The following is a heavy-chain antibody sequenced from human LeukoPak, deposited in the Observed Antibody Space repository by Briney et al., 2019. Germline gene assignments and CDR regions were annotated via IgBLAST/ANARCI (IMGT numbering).Heavy chain of an antibody. CDR3: ASLDIVATIPYYYYGMDV. CDR1: GFTFSSYS. Sequence: GGSLRLSCAASGFTFSSYSMNWVRQAPGKGLEWVPSISSSSSYIYYADSVKGRFTISRDNAKNPLYLQMNSLRAEDTAVYYCASLDIVATIPYYYYGMDVWGKGTTVTVSS. V-gene: IGHV3-21*01. J-gene: IGHJ6*04. D-gene: IGHD5-12*01. CDR2: ISSSSSYI.